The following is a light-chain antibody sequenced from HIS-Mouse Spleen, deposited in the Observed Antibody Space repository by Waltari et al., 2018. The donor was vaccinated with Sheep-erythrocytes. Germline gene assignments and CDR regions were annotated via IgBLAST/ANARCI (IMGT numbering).Light chain of an antibody. CDR1: SSDVGGYNY. J-gene: IGLJ1*01. Sequence: QSALTQPRSVSGSPGQSVTISCTGTSSDVGGYNYVSWYQQHPGKAPKLMLYDVSKRPSGVPHRFSGSKSGNTASLTISGLQAEDEADYYCCSYAGSYNHVFATGTKVTVL. V-gene: IGLV2-11*01. CDR2: DVS. CDR3: CSYAGSYNHV.